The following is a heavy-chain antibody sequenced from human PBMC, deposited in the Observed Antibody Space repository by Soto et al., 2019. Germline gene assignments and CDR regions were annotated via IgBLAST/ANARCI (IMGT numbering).Heavy chain of an antibody. V-gene: IGHV1-69*13. Sequence: GASVKVSCKASGGTFSSYAISWVRQAPGQGLEWMGGIIPIFGTANYAQKFQGRVTITADESTSTAYMELSSLRSEDTAVYYCASAGYSYRHANYYYYGMDVWGQGTTVTVSS. J-gene: IGHJ6*02. CDR3: ASAGYSYRHANYYYYGMDV. CDR2: IIPIFGTA. D-gene: IGHD5-18*01. CDR1: GGTFSSYA.